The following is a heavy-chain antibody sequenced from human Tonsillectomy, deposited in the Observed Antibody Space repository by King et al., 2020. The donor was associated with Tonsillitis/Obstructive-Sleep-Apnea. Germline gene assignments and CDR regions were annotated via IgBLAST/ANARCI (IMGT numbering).Heavy chain of an antibody. J-gene: IGHJ6*02. Sequence: VQLPQWGAGLLKPSETLSLTCGVYGGSFSGYYWSWIRQPPGTGLEWIGEINHSGGTNFNPSLKSRVTISVDTSKNQFSLKLTSVTAADTAVYYCARGYGCVVVWGQGTTVTVSS. CDR3: ARGYGCVVV. CDR1: GGSFSGYY. V-gene: IGHV4-34*01. CDR2: INHSGGT. D-gene: IGHD2-8*01.